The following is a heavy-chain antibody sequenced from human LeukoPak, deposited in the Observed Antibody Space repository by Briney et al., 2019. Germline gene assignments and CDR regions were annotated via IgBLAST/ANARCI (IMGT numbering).Heavy chain of an antibody. CDR1: GFTFSSYG. J-gene: IGHJ4*02. D-gene: IGHD6-19*01. Sequence: PGGSLRLSCAASGFTFSSYGMHWVRQAPGKGLEWVAVISYDGSNKYYADSVKGRFTISRDNAKNSLYLQMNSLRAEDTAVYYCAREPIAVAGTSDYWGQGTLVTVSS. CDR2: ISYDGSNK. V-gene: IGHV3-30*03. CDR3: AREPIAVAGTSDY.